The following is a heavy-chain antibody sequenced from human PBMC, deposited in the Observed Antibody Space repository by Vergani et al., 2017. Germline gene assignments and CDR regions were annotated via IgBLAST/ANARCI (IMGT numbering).Heavy chain of an antibody. CDR1: GFTFDTST. V-gene: IGHV3-23*01. CDR2: ISRGGGDI. J-gene: IGHJ1*01. Sequence: EVQLLESGGGLVQPGGSRRLSCAGAGFTFDTSTMAYVRQAPGKGLDWVATISRGGGDIFYADSVKGRFTISRDNSKNTLFLQMNSLKDEDTAVYYCTTAWGLYYLHGEYFQYWGRGTLVSVSS. D-gene: IGHD3-10*01. CDR3: TTAWGLYYLHGEYFQY.